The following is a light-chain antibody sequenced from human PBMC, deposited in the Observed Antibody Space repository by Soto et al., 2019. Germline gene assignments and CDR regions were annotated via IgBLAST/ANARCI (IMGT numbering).Light chain of an antibody. CDR2: GAS. Sequence: EIVMTQSPATLSVSPGARATLSCRASQSVGSDLVWYRQKPGQAPRLIIYGASGRANGIPHRFSGSGSGTEFTLTISSLQSEDFAVYYCQQYNNWPRTFGPGTKVDIK. CDR3: QQYNNWPRT. V-gene: IGKV3D-15*01. J-gene: IGKJ3*01. CDR1: QSVGSD.